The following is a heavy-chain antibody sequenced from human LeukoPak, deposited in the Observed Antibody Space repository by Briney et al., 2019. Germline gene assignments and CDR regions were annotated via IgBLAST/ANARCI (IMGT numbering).Heavy chain of an antibody. CDR2: ISSSSSAI. CDR3: AQKGGTDH. J-gene: IGHJ4*02. Sequence: GGSLRLSCAASGFTFSRFGMNWVRQAPGKGLVWISYISSSSSAIYYTDSVKGRFTISRDNAKNSLYLQMSSLRDEDTAVYYCAQKGGTDHWGQGTLVTVSS. D-gene: IGHD2-15*01. CDR1: GFTFSRFG. V-gene: IGHV3-48*02.